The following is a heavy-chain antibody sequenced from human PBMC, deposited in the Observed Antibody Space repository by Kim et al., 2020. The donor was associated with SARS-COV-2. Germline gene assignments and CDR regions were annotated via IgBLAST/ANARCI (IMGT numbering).Heavy chain of an antibody. CDR1: GGSISSRGYY. D-gene: IGHD4-17*01. CDR3: ARVTTVTTNWFDP. J-gene: IGHJ5*02. CDR2: IYYSGST. Sequence: SVTLSLTCTVSGGSISSRGYYWSWIRQHPGKGLEWIGYIYYSGSTYYNPSLKSRVTISVDTSKNQFSLKLSSVTAADTAVYYCARVTTVTTNWFDPWGQGTLVTVSS. V-gene: IGHV4-31*03.